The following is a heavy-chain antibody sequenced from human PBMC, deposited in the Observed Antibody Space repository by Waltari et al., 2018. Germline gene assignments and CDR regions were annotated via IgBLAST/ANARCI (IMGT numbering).Heavy chain of an antibody. CDR3: GRVNGVLGYFGPDAFDV. Sequence: QVTLKESGPVLVKPTETLTLTCTVSGFSLSNPRLGVTWIRQSPGKALEWLAHIFSNGEKFYNPSPQNRLNNPEDTPKSPVGLTGANMASVDTGPFSWGRVNGVLGYFGPDAFDVWGRGTMVTVSS. J-gene: IGHJ3*01. CDR1: GFSLSNPRLG. CDR2: IFSNGEK. D-gene: IGHD3-10*01. V-gene: IGHV2-26*01.